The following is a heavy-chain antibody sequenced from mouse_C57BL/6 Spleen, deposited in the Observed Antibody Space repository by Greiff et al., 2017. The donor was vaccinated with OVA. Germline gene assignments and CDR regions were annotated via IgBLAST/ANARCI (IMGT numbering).Heavy chain of an antibody. CDR1: GYTFTSYW. Sequence: VQLQQSGAELVMPGASVKLSCKASGYTFTSYWMHWVTQRPGQGLEWIGEIDPSDSYTNSNQKFKGKSTLTVDKSSSTAYMQLSSLTSEDSAVYYCARRGLLHYFDYWGQGTTLTVSS. CDR3: ARRGLLHYFDY. V-gene: IGHV1-69*01. D-gene: IGHD2-3*01. CDR2: IDPSDSYT. J-gene: IGHJ2*01.